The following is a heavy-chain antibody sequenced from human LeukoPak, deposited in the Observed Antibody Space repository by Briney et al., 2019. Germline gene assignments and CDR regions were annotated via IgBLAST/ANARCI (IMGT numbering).Heavy chain of an antibody. CDR1: GGSISSSSYY. Sequence: PSETLSLTCTVSGGSISSSSYYWGWIRQPPGKGLEWIGSIYYSGSTYYNPSLKSRVTISVDTSKNQFSLKLSSVTAADTAVYYCARVAGLGYCSSTSCEVAFDIWGQGTTVTVSS. CDR2: IYYSGST. J-gene: IGHJ3*02. D-gene: IGHD2-2*01. CDR3: ARVAGLGYCSSTSCEVAFDI. V-gene: IGHV4-39*07.